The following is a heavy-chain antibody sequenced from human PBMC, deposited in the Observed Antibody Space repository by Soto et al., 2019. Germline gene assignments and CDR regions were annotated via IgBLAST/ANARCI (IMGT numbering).Heavy chain of an antibody. Sequence: GGSLRLSCAASGFTFSSYGMHWVRQAPGKGLEWVAVISYDGSNKYYADSVKGRFTISRDNSKNTLYLQMNSLRAEDTAVYYCAKDDGYSGYGCFDYWGQGTLVTVSS. CDR3: AKDDGYSGYGCFDY. CDR2: ISYDGSNK. V-gene: IGHV3-30*18. J-gene: IGHJ4*02. CDR1: GFTFSSYG. D-gene: IGHD5-12*01.